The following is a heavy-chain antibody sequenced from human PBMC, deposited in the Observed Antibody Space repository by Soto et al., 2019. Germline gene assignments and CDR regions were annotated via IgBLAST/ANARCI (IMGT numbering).Heavy chain of an antibody. CDR3: GRDDLDVKGGARVVGTGPVGDL. J-gene: IGHJ5*02. CDR1: GFMFSLYE. CDR2: IFSDGSKK. Sequence: QVQLAESGGGVVQPGRSLRLSCAASGFMFSLYEMHWVRQAPGKGLEWVSVIFSDGSKKYYADAVKDRFTISRDNSKNTLYLQMDSLTPEDTAVYYCGRDDLDVKGGARVVGTGPVGDLWGRGTLVTVSS. D-gene: IGHD2-21*02. V-gene: IGHV3-30*03.